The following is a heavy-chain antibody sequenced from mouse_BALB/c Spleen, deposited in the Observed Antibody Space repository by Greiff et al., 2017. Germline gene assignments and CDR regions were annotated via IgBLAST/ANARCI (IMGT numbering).Heavy chain of an antibody. CDR2: IRLKSDNYAT. CDR1: GFTFSSYW. V-gene: IGHV6-6*02. CDR3: TVITTGAWFAY. Sequence: EVKLQESGGGLVQPGGSMKLSCVASGFTFSSYWMSWVRQSPEKGLEWVAEIRLKSDNYATHYAESVKGKFTISRDDSKSRLYLQMNSLRAEDTGIYYCTVITTGAWFAYWGQGTLVTVSA. J-gene: IGHJ3*01. D-gene: IGHD2-4*01.